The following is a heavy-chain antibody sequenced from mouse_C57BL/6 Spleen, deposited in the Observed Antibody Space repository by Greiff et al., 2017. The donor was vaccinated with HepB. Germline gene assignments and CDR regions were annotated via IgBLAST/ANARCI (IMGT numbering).Heavy chain of an antibody. CDR1: GYTFTSYW. J-gene: IGHJ4*01. V-gene: IGHV1-69*01. CDR3: ARRGGSYYYAMDY. D-gene: IGHD1-1*02. CDR2: IDPSDSYT. Sequence: QVQLKQPGAELVMPGASVKLSCKASGYTFTSYWMHWVKQRPGQGLEWIGEIDPSDSYTNYNQKFKGKSTLTVDKSSSTAYMQLSSLTSEDSAVYYCARRGGSYYYAMDYWGQGTSVTVSS.